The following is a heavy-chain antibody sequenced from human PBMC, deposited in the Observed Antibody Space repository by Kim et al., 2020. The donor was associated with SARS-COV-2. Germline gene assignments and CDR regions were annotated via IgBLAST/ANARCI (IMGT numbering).Heavy chain of an antibody. J-gene: IGHJ5*02. Sequence: SETLSLTCTVSGDSLTNKYYWTWIRQPSGKGLEWIGRIYRNGDTDYNPSLKGRVVMSLDTSKNYFSLKLKYVTAADTAVYYCAAIVLKTWMGLNGNYNWFDPWGQGTLVTVSS. V-gene: IGHV4-4*07. D-gene: IGHD1-26*01. CDR3: AAIVLKTWMGLNGNYNWFDP. CDR1: GDSLTNKYY. CDR2: IYRNGDT.